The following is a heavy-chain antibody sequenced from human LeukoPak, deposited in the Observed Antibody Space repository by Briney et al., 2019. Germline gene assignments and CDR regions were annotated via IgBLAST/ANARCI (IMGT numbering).Heavy chain of an antibody. CDR3: ARQTGSSQIVGATTRFDP. CDR2: MYYSGST. D-gene: IGHD1-26*01. CDR1: GDSISSSSYY. J-gene: IGHJ5*02. Sequence: KPSETLSLTCTVSGDSISSSSYYWGWIRQPPGKGLEWIGSMYYSGSTYYNPSLKSRVAMSVDTSKNQFSLNLSSVTAADTAVYYCARQTGSSQIVGATTRFDPWGQGTLVTVSS. V-gene: IGHV4-39*01.